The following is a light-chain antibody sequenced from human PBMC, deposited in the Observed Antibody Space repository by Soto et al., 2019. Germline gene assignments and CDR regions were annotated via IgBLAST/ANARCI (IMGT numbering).Light chain of an antibody. V-gene: IGKV3-20*01. CDR2: GAS. CDR1: QSVRSGY. CDR3: QQYGHSPIT. J-gene: IGKJ5*01. Sequence: EIVLTQSPGTLSLYPGGRATLSCRASQSVRSGYLAWYHQKPGQAPRLVIYGASSRATGIPDRFSGSGSGTDFTLTISRLEPEDFAVYYCQQYGHSPITFGQGTRLEIK.